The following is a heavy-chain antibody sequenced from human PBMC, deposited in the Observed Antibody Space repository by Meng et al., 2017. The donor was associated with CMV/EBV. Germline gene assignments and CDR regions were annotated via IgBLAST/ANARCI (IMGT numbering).Heavy chain of an antibody. CDR3: ARVMGPNRTPYYFDY. CDR1: GGSISSGDYY. V-gene: IGHV4-30-4*08. J-gene: IGHJ4*02. Sequence: VHLQESGPVMVKPSPALSLPCPVSGGSISSGDYYWSWIRQPPGKGLEWIGYIYYSGSTYYNPSLKSRVTISVDTSTNQFSLKLSSVSAADTAVYYCARVMGPNRTPYYFDYWGQGTLVTVSS. CDR2: IYYSGST. D-gene: IGHD1-14*01.